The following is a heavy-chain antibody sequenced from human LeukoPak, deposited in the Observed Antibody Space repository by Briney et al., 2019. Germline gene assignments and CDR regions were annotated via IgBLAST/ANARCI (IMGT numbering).Heavy chain of an antibody. D-gene: IGHD6-13*01. CDR1: GFTFSSYW. Sequence: GGSLRLSCAASGFTFSSYWMSWVRQAPGKGLEWVANIKQDGSEKYYVDSVKGRFTISRDNSKNTLYLQMNSLRAEDTALYYCAKDQDSSTWDQGLYYFDYWGQGTLVTVSS. J-gene: IGHJ4*02. V-gene: IGHV3-7*01. CDR2: IKQDGSEK. CDR3: AKDQDSSTWDQGLYYFDY.